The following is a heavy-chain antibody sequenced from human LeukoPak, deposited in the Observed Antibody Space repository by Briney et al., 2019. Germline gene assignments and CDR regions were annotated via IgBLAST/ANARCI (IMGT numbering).Heavy chain of an antibody. V-gene: IGHV3-48*03. CDR1: GFPFSSYE. CDR2: ISGSSGNI. D-gene: IGHD6-13*01. CDR3: AREKIPALVFDP. J-gene: IGHJ5*02. Sequence: PGGSLSLSCAASGFPFSSYEMHWLRQAPGKGLEWVAHISGSSGNILYSDSVKGRFSVSRDNANNVLYLKMNSLRVEDTAVYYCAREKIPALVFDPWGQGTLVAVSP.